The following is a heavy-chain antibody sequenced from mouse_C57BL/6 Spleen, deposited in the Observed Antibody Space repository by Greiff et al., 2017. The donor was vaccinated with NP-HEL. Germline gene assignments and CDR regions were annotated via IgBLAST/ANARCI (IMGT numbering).Heavy chain of an antibody. D-gene: IGHD1-1*01. CDR3: ARRVLYYGSSYGYFDV. CDR1: GYSITSGYD. Sequence: EVMLVESGPGMVKPSQSLSLTCTVTGYSITSGYDWHWIRHFPGNKLEWMGYISYSGSTNYNPSLKSRISITHDTSKNHFFLKLNSVTTEDTATYYCARRVLYYGSSYGYFDVWGTGTTVTVSS. J-gene: IGHJ1*03. V-gene: IGHV3-1*01. CDR2: ISYSGST.